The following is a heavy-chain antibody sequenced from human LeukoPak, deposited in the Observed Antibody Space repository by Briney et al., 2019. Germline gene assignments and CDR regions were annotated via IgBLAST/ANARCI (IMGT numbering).Heavy chain of an antibody. CDR2: MNPNSGNT. CDR1: GYTFTSYD. J-gene: IGHJ4*02. Sequence: ASVKVSCKASGYTFTSYDINWVRQATGQGLEWMGWMNPNSGNTGYAQKFQGRVTMTRNTSISTAYMELSSLRSEHTAVYYCARGGYDRDYFDYWGQGTLVTVSS. D-gene: IGHD5-12*01. CDR3: ARGGYDRDYFDY. V-gene: IGHV1-8*01.